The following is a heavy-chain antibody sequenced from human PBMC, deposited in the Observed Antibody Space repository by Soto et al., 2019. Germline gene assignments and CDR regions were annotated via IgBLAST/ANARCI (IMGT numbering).Heavy chain of an antibody. V-gene: IGHV4-59*01. J-gene: IGHJ5*02. Sequence: ETLSLTCTVSGGSTSSYYWSWIRQPPGKGLEWIGYIYYSGSTNYNPSLKSRVTISVDTSKNQFSLKLSSVTAADTAVYYCARSPRTANWFDPWGQGTLVTVSS. CDR3: ARSPRTANWFDP. CDR2: IYYSGST. CDR1: GGSTSSYY. D-gene: IGHD6-25*01.